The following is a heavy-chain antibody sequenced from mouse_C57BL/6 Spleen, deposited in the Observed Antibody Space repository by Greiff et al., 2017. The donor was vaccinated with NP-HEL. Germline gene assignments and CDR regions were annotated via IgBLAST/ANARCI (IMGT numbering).Heavy chain of an antibody. CDR1: GYTFTSYW. CDR3: ARRGGDSSGYDY. D-gene: IGHD3-2*02. J-gene: IGHJ2*01. CDR2: IDPSDSYT. Sequence: QVQLKQPGAELVRPGTSVKLSCKASGYTFTSYWMHWVKQRPGQGLEWIGVIDPSDSYTNYNQKFKGKATLTVDTSSSTAYMQLSSLTSEDSAVYYCARRGGDSSGYDYWGQGTTLTVSS. V-gene: IGHV1-59*01.